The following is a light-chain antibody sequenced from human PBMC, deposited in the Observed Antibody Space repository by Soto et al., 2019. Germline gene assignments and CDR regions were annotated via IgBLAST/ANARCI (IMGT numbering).Light chain of an antibody. V-gene: IGLV2-8*01. CDR3: GSFAASNNLL. CDR1: GSDVGGYNY. Sequence: QSALTQPPSASGSPGQSVTISCTGTGSDVGGYNYVSWYQQHPGKAPKLVIFDVSRRPSGVPDRFSGSKSGNTASLTVSGLQAEEEADYYCGSFAASNNLLFGRGTKLTVL. CDR2: DVS. J-gene: IGLJ2*01.